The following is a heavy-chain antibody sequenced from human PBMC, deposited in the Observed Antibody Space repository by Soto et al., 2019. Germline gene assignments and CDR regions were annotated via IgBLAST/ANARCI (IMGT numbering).Heavy chain of an antibody. CDR3: ARDTVSANIVVVPAAMY. D-gene: IGHD2-2*01. Sequence: GGSLRLSCAASGFTFSSYAMSWVRQAPGKGLEWVSAISASGGSTYYADSVKGRFTISRDNSKNTLYVQMNSLRDEDTAVYYCARDTVSANIVVVPAAMYWGQGTLVTVSS. CDR2: ISASGGST. V-gene: IGHV3-23*01. J-gene: IGHJ4*02. CDR1: GFTFSSYA.